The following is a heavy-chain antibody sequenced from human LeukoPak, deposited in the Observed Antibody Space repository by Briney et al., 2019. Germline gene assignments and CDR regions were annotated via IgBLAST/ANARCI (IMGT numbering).Heavy chain of an antibody. CDR3: VKAASGGWYDTNFDY. J-gene: IGHJ4*02. Sequence: GGSLRLSCAASGFTFSIHAMNWVRQAPGKGLEWVSVVTGNSVNTFYADSVKGRFTISRDNSKNTLYMYMNSLRAEDAAVYYCVKAASGGWYDTNFDYWGQGTLVTVSS. D-gene: IGHD6-19*01. CDR2: VTGNSVNT. CDR1: GFTFSIHA. V-gene: IGHV3-23*01.